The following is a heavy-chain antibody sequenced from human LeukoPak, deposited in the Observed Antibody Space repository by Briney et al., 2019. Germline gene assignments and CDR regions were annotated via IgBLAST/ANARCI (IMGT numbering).Heavy chain of an antibody. Sequence: PGGSLRLSCAVSAFTFTAAWMSWVRQAPGKGLEWVGRIKSKADGGTIDYAAPVKGRFTISRDDSKNTLYLQMNSLKNEDTAVYYRTSVGYGDYIFDNWGQGTLVTVSS. J-gene: IGHJ4*02. V-gene: IGHV3-15*01. CDR1: AFTFTAAW. CDR3: TSVGYGDYIFDN. CDR2: IKSKADGGTI. D-gene: IGHD4-17*01.